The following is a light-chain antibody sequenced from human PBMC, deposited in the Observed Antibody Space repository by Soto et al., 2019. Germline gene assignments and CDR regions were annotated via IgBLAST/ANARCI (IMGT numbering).Light chain of an antibody. J-gene: IGKJ1*01. CDR3: QQYGTTPWT. CDR1: ETVTSNY. Sequence: IVLTQSPATLSLSPGEGATLSCGASETVTSNYLAWYQHKPGLAPRLLIYAASSRAAGIPGRFSGSGSGTDFTLTIRRLEPEDYAVYYCQQYGTTPWTFGQGTNVEFK. V-gene: IGKV3D-20*01. CDR2: AAS.